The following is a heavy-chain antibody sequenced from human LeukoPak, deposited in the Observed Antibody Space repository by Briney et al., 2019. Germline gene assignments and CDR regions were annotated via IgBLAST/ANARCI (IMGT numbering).Heavy chain of an antibody. CDR3: ARDPRGAVAGMGDSWFDP. Sequence: ASVKVSCKASGYTFTSYYMHWVRQAPGQGLEWMGIINPSGGSTSYAQKFQGRVTMTRDTSTSTVYMELSGLRSEDTAVYYCARDPRGAVAGMGDSWFDPWGQGTLVTVSS. D-gene: IGHD6-19*01. V-gene: IGHV1-46*01. CDR2: INPSGGST. J-gene: IGHJ5*02. CDR1: GYTFTSYY.